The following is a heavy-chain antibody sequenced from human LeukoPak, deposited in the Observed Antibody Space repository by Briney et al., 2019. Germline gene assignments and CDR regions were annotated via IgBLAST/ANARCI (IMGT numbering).Heavy chain of an antibody. CDR1: GFTFSSYA. CDR2: ISGSGGST. V-gene: IGHV3-23*01. D-gene: IGHD2-8*02. CDR3: ATYRQVLLPFES. J-gene: IGHJ4*02. Sequence: GGSLRLSCAASGFTFSSYAMSWVRQAPGKGLEWVSAISGSGGSTYYADSVKGRFTISRDNSKNTLYLQMNTLRAEDTAVYYCATYRQVLLPFESWGQGTLVTVSS.